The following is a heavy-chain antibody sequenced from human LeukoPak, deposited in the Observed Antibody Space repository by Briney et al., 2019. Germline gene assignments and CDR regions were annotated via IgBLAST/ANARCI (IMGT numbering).Heavy chain of an antibody. Sequence: GGSLRLSCATSGFNFDRYTIHWVRQAPGKGLEWVSLAGWAGGTTFYSDSVRGRFTISRDSGRKSVYLQMNSLRDEDTAVFYCASGSGHWGQGTLVTVSS. CDR3: ASGSGH. CDR2: AGWAGGTT. J-gene: IGHJ4*02. CDR1: GFNFDRYT. D-gene: IGHD3-3*01. V-gene: IGHV3-43*01.